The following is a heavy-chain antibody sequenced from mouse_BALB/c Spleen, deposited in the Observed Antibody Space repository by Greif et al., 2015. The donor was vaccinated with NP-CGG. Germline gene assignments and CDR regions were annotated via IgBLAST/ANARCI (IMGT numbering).Heavy chain of an antibody. J-gene: IGHJ3*01. V-gene: IGHV1-66*01. Sequence: QVQLQQSGPELVKPGASVKISCKASGYSFTSYYIHWVKQRPGQGLEWIGWIFPGSGNTKYNEKFKGKATLTADTSSSTAYMQLSSLTSEDSAVYSCARSITTGFAYWGQGTLVTVSA. D-gene: IGHD2-4*01. CDR1: GYSFTSYY. CDR2: IFPGSGNT. CDR3: ARSITTGFAY.